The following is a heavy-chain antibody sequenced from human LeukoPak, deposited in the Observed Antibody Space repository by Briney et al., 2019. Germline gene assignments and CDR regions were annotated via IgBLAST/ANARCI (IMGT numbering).Heavy chain of an antibody. J-gene: IGHJ6*02. V-gene: IGHV4-59*01. CDR2: IYYSGST. CDR3: ARAPVGYRRLTWYYGMDV. Sequence: SETLSLTCTVSGGSISSYYWSWIRQPPGKGLEWIGYIYYSGSTNYNPSLKSRVTIPVDTSKNQFSLKLSSVTAADTAVYYCARAPVGYRRLTWYYGMDVWGQGTTVTVSS. CDR1: GGSISSYY. D-gene: IGHD5-18*01.